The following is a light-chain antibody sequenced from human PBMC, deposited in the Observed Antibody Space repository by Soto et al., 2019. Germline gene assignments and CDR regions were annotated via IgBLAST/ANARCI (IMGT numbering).Light chain of an antibody. CDR3: QQSSTIPLT. CDR1: QSITTL. V-gene: IGKV1-39*01. J-gene: IGKJ4*01. CDR2: GTS. Sequence: DIQITQSPSSLSASVGDIITITCRASQSITTLLNWYQKKPGKAPYLLIYGTSTLQSGVSSRFSGAGSGTDFSLTISRLQPEDFSDYCCQQSSTIPLTFGGGTKVEIK.